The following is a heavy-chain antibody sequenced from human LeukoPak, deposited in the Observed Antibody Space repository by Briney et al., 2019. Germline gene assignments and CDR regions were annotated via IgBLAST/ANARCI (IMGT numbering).Heavy chain of an antibody. V-gene: IGHV3-23*01. Sequence: GGSLRLSCAASGFTFSSYAMSWVRQAPGKGLEWVSAISGSGGSTYPADSVKGRFTISRDNSKNTLYLQMNSLRAEDTAVYYCAKDQDVGYYDSSGYYDYWGEGTLVTVSS. CDR1: GFTFSSYA. D-gene: IGHD3-22*01. CDR2: ISGSGGST. CDR3: AKDQDVGYYDSSGYYDY. J-gene: IGHJ4*02.